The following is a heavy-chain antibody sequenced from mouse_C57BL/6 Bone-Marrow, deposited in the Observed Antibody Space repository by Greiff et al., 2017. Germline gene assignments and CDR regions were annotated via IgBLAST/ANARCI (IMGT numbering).Heavy chain of an antibody. CDR1: GFTFSDYY. J-gene: IGHJ2*01. V-gene: IGHV5-16*01. CDR3: ARLTTVVFDY. Sequence: EVKLMESEGGLVQPGSSMKLSCTASGFTFSDYYMAWVRQVPEKGLEWVANINYDGSSTYYLDSLKSRFIISRDNAKNILYLQMSSLKSEDTATYYCARLTTVVFDYWGQGTTLTVSS. D-gene: IGHD1-1*01. CDR2: INYDGSST.